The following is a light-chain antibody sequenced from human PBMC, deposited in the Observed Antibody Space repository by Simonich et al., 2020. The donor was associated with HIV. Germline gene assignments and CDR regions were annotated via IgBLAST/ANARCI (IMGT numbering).Light chain of an antibody. CDR1: SSDVGSYNL. CDR2: DVT. CDR3: CSYAGSYTWV. J-gene: IGLJ3*02. Sequence: QSALTQPASVSGSPGQSITISCTGTSSDVGSYNLVSWYQQHPGKAPKLMIYDVTKRPSWVPDRFSGSKSGNTASLTISGLQAEDEADYYCCSYAGSYTWVFGGGTKLTVL. V-gene: IGLV2-11*01.